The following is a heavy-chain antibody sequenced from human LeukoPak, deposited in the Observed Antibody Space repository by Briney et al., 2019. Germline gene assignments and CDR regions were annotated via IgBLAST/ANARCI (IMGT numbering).Heavy chain of an antibody. J-gene: IGHJ4*02. D-gene: IGHD6-13*01. CDR3: ARIGYSSSCFDY. CDR2: IKQDGSEK. CDR1: GFIFNKYW. Sequence: GGSLRLSCAASGFIFNKYWMSWVRQAPGKGLEWVANIKQDGSEKYYADPVKGRFTISRDNAQNSVYLQMNSVRVEDTAVYYCARIGYSSSCFDYWGQGTLVTVSS. V-gene: IGHV3-7*01.